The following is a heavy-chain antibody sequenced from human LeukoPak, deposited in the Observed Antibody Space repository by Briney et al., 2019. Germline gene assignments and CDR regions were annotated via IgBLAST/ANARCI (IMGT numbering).Heavy chain of an antibody. J-gene: IGHJ6*02. CDR1: GFAFKSFE. CDR2: ISSSGNTM. Sequence: GGSLRLSCAASGFAFKSFEMNWVRQAPGKGLEWLSYISSSGNTMYYADSVKGRFTVSRDNAKNSLYLQMNSLRAEDTAVYYCARLDLYSTNWNYYYGMDVWGQGTTVTVSS. D-gene: IGHD2-2*01. V-gene: IGHV3-48*03. CDR3: ARLDLYSTNWNYYYGMDV.